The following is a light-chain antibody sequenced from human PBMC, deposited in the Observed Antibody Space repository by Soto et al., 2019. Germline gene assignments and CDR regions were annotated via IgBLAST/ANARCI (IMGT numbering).Light chain of an antibody. Sequence: DIVMTQSPDSLAVSLGERATINCKSSQSVLYSSTNKNYLAWYQQKAGQPPKLLIYWASTRESGVPDRISGSGSGTDFTLTIGNLQAEDVAVYYCQQYYSSPRTFGQGTKLEIK. CDR3: QQYYSSPRT. V-gene: IGKV4-1*01. CDR1: QSVLYSSTNKNY. J-gene: IGKJ2*01. CDR2: WAS.